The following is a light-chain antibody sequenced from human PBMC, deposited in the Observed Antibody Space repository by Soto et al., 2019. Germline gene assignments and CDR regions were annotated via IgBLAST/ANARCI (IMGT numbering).Light chain of an antibody. CDR2: DVS. Sequence: QSALTQPAYVSGSPGQSITISCTGTISDVSGYNFVSWYQQYPGEAPKLMIYDVSNRPSGVSNRFSGSKSGNTASLTISGLEAEDEADYYCSSYTSSYTYVFGTGTKLTVL. J-gene: IGLJ1*01. V-gene: IGLV2-14*03. CDR3: SSYTSSYTYV. CDR1: ISDVSGYNF.